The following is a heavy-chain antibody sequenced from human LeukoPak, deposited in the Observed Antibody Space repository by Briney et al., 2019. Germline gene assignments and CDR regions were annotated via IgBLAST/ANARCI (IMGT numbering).Heavy chain of an antibody. CDR2: IKSKTDGGTT. Sequence: GGYLRLSCAASGFTFSNAWMSWVRQAPGKGLEWVGRIKSKTDGGTTDYAAPVKGRFTISRDDSKNTLYLQMNSLKTEDTAVYYCTTVLRYFDWLSEYFDYWGQGTLVTVSS. V-gene: IGHV3-15*01. CDR3: TTVLRYFDWLSEYFDY. J-gene: IGHJ4*02. D-gene: IGHD3-9*01. CDR1: GFTFSNAW.